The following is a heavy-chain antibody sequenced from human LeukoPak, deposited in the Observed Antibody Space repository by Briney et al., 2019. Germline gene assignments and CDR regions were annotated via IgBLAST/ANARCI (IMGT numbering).Heavy chain of an antibody. V-gene: IGHV4-39*07. Sequence: SETLSLTCTVSGGSISSSSYYWGWIRQPPGKGLEWIGSIYYSGSTYYNPSLKSRVTISVDTSKNQFSLKLSSVTAADTAVYYCARERRDIVVVPAAKEGLDYWGQGTLVTVSS. CDR1: GGSISSSSYY. J-gene: IGHJ4*02. CDR2: IYYSGST. CDR3: ARERRDIVVVPAAKEGLDY. D-gene: IGHD2-2*01.